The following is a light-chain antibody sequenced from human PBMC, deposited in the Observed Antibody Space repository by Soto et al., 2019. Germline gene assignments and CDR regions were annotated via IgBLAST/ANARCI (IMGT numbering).Light chain of an antibody. CDR1: QGTSKW. J-gene: IGKJ1*01. V-gene: IGKV1-12*01. CDR2: SAS. CDR3: QQASSFPWT. Sequence: IEMTQTPSAESASGGDRVTITCLASQGTSKWLAWYQQKPGKGPNLLIYSASTLQRGVPSRFSGSGSGTDFTLTISSLQPEDFGTYYCQQASSFPWTFGQGTKVDIK.